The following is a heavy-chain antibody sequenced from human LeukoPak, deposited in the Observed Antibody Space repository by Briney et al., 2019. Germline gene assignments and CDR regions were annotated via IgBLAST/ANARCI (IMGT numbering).Heavy chain of an antibody. CDR3: ARDNWNDGPIDY. CDR2: IYYSGST. V-gene: IGHV4-30-4*08. J-gene: IGHJ4*02. D-gene: IGHD1-1*01. Sequence: SETLSLTCTASAGSISSGDYYWSWIRQPPGKGLEWIVYIYYSGSTYYNPSLKSRVTISVDTSKNQFSLKLSSVTAADTAVYYCARDNWNDGPIDYWGQGTLVTVSS. CDR1: AGSISSGDYY.